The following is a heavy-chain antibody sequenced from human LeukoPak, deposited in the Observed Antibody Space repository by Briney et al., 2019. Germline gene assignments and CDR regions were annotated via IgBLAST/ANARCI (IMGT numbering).Heavy chain of an antibody. Sequence: AAVKVSCKASGGTFIVYYMNGVRQAPGQGLEWMGGINPNSGGTNYAHEFQGRVTTTTDTYISTDYMELSRLRSDDTAVYYCAREGFSMVRGVMGWFDHWGQGTLVTVSS. J-gene: IGHJ5*02. D-gene: IGHD3-10*01. V-gene: IGHV1-2*02. CDR2: INPNSGGT. CDR3: AREGFSMVRGVMGWFDH. CDR1: GGTFIVYY.